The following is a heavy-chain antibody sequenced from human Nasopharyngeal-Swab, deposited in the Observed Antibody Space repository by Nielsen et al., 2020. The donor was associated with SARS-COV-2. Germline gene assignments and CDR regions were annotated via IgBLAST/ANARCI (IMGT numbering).Heavy chain of an antibody. CDR1: GFTFDDYA. Sequence: GGSLRLSCAASGFTFDDYAMHWVRQAQGKGLEGVSGISWNSGSIGYADSVKGRFTISSDNAKNSLYLQMNSLRAEDTALYYCAKVGSGYDNDYWGQGTLVTVSS. J-gene: IGHJ4*02. D-gene: IGHD3-22*01. CDR2: ISWNSGSI. V-gene: IGHV3-9*01. CDR3: AKVGSGYDNDY.